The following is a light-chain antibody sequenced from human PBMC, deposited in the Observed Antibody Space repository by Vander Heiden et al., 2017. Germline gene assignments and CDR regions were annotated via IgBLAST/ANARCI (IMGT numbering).Light chain of an antibody. Sequence: IVMTHSPATLSVSPGERATLSCRASQSVTSNLAWYQQKPGQAPRLLIYGASTRATGIPARCSGSGSGTEFTLTISSLQSEDFAVYYCQQYNNWPLYTFGQGTKLEIK. CDR3: QQYNNWPLYT. CDR2: GAS. CDR1: QSVTSN. V-gene: IGKV3-15*01. J-gene: IGKJ2*01.